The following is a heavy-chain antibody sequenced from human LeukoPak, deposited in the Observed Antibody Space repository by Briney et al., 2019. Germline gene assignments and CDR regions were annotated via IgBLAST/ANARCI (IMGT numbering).Heavy chain of an antibody. Sequence: GGSLRLSCAASGFTFSRYAMSGVRQAPGKGLEWVSAISDSGGSTYDADSVKGRFTISRDNSKNTLYLQMNSLRAEDTAVYYCAKDLEYSSGWYPYNWFDPWGQGTLVTVSS. CDR3: AKDLEYSSGWYPYNWFDP. CDR2: ISDSGGST. CDR1: GFTFSRYA. V-gene: IGHV3-23*01. D-gene: IGHD6-19*01. J-gene: IGHJ5*02.